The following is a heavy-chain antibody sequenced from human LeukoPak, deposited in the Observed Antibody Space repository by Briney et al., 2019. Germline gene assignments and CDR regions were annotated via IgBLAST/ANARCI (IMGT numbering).Heavy chain of an antibody. Sequence: GGSLRLSCAASGFSFSTYWMARVRQAPGKGLEWVANIKEDESAKHQADSVKGRFTIFRDNARNSVYLQMSSLRGEDTAVYYCARDVGGSLDYWGQGTLVTVSS. D-gene: IGHD1-26*01. CDR2: IKEDESAK. CDR1: GFSFSTYW. V-gene: IGHV3-7*01. J-gene: IGHJ4*02. CDR3: ARDVGGSLDY.